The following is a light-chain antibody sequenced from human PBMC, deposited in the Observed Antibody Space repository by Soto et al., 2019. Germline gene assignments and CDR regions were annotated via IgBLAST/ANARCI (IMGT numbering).Light chain of an antibody. CDR3: QQYNNWPPVT. CDR1: QSVNIY. V-gene: IGKV3D-15*01. J-gene: IGKJ3*01. Sequence: IVVTESPATLSVSPWERATLSCRASQSVNIYLAWYQQKPGQAPRLLIFGASSRATGIPARFSGSGSGTEFTLTISSLQSEDFAVYYCQQYNNWPPVTFGPRTKADIK. CDR2: GAS.